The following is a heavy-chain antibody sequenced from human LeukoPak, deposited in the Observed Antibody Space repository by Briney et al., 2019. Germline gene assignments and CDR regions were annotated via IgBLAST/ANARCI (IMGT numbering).Heavy chain of an antibody. V-gene: IGHV1-18*01. CDR1: GYTFTSYG. J-gene: IGHJ4*02. CDR3: ARALGESGSYGLVDY. D-gene: IGHD1-26*01. CDR2: ISAYNGNT. Sequence: ASVKVSCKASGYTFTSYGISWVRQAPGQGLEWMGWISAYNGNTNYAQKLQGRVTTTTDTSTSTAYMELRSLRSDDTAVYYCARALGESGSYGLVDYWGQGTLVTVSS.